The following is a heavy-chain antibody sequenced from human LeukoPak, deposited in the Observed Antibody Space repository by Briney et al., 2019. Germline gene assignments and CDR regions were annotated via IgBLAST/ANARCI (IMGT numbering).Heavy chain of an antibody. D-gene: IGHD1-26*01. Sequence: ASVKVSCKVSGYTLTELSMHWVRQAPGKGLEWMGGFDPEDGETIYAQKFQGRVTMTEDTFTDTAYMELSSLRSEDTAVYYCATPLVGATMDGGFDYWGQGTLVTVSS. CDR3: ATPLVGATMDGGFDY. CDR2: FDPEDGET. V-gene: IGHV1-24*01. J-gene: IGHJ4*02. CDR1: GYTLTELS.